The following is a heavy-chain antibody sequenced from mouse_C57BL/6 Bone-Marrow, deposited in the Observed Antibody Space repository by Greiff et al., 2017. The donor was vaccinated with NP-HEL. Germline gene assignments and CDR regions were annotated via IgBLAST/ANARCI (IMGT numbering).Heavy chain of an antibody. J-gene: IGHJ4*01. CDR3: ARLPDGYYSMDY. CDR2: ISNGGGST. Sequence: EVQGVESGGGLVQPGGSLKLSCAASGFTFSDYYMYWVRQTPEKRLEWVAYISNGGGSTYYPDTVKGRFTISRDNAKNTLYLQMSRLKSEDTAMYYCARLPDGYYSMDYWGQGTSVTVSS. D-gene: IGHD2-3*01. V-gene: IGHV5-12*01. CDR1: GFTFSDYY.